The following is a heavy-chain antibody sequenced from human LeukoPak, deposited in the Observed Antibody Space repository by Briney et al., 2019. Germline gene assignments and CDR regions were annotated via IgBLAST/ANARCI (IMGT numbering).Heavy chain of an antibody. CDR1: GYTFTGYY. D-gene: IGHD6-19*01. CDR2: INPNSGGT. J-gene: IGHJ4*02. V-gene: IGHV1-2*02. Sequence: ASVKVSCKASGYTFTGYYMHWVRQVPGQGLEWMGWINPNSGGTNYAQKFRGRVTMTRDTSISTAYMELSRLRSDDTAVYYCARVSIAVAGGIDYWGQGTLVTVSS. CDR3: ARVSIAVAGGIDY.